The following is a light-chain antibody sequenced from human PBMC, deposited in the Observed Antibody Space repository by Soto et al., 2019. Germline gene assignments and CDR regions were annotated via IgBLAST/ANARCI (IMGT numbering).Light chain of an antibody. J-gene: IGLJ2*01. V-gene: IGLV2-14*01. CDR3: SSYTSSSTIVV. Sequence: QSALTQPASVSGSPGQSITISCTVTSSDVGGYNYVSWYQQHPGKAPKLMIYEVSNRPSGVSNRFSGSKSGNTASLTISGLQDEDEADYYCSSYTSSSTIVVFGGGTKLIVL. CDR2: EVS. CDR1: SSDVGGYNY.